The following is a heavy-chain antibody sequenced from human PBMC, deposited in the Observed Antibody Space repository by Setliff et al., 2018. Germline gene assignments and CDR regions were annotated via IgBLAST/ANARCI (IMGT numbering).Heavy chain of an antibody. Sequence: SETLSLTCTVSGYSISSGYIWGWIRQPPGKGLEWVGNIGHTGSINYNPSLKSRLTISRDTSMNQFSLKVSSVTAADTAVYYCARSFSRREKFLLDYWGQGALVTVSS. CDR3: ARSFSRREKFLLDY. CDR1: GYSISSGYI. J-gene: IGHJ4*02. CDR2: IGHTGSI. V-gene: IGHV4-38-2*02.